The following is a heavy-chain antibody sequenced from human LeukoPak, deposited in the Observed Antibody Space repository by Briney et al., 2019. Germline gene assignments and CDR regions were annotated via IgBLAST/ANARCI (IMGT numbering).Heavy chain of an antibody. V-gene: IGHV3-48*03. CDR3: ASQYYYDSSGYYRYYWYFDL. J-gene: IGHJ2*01. Sequence: GGSLRLSCAASGFTFSSYEMNWVRQAPGKGLEWVSYISSSGSTIYYAGSVKGRFTISRDNAKNSLYLQMNSLRAEDTAVYYCASQYYYDSSGYYRYYWYFDLWGRGTLVTVSS. D-gene: IGHD3-22*01. CDR2: ISSSGSTI. CDR1: GFTFSSYE.